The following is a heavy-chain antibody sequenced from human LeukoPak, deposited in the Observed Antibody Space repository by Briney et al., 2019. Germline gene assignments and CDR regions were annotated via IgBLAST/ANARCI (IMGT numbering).Heavy chain of an antibody. D-gene: IGHD3-3*01. CDR1: GYTSTGYY. V-gene: IGHV1-2*02. Sequence: GASVKVSCTASGYTSTGYYMHWVRQAPGQGLEWMGWINPNSGGTNYAQKFQGRVTMTRDTSISTAYMELSRLRSDDTAVYYCASLYYDFWSGYPLYWGQGTLVTVSS. CDR2: INPNSGGT. CDR3: ASLYYDFWSGYPLY. J-gene: IGHJ4*02.